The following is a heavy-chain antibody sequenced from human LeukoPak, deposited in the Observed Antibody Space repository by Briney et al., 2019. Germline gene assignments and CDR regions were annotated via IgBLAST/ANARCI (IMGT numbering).Heavy chain of an antibody. V-gene: IGHV4-4*07. Sequence: SETLSLTCTVSGGSISSYYWSWIRQPAGKGLEWIGRIYTSGSTNYNPSLKSRVTMSVDTSKNQFSLKLSSVTAADTAVYYCARGTGSSWDYYYGMDVWGQGTTVTVSS. J-gene: IGHJ6*02. CDR2: IYTSGST. CDR1: GGSISSYY. CDR3: ARGTGSSWDYYYGMDV. D-gene: IGHD6-13*01.